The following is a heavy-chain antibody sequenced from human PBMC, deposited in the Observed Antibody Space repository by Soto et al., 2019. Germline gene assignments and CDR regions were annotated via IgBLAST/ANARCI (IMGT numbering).Heavy chain of an antibody. V-gene: IGHV3-13*01. CDR3: ARYHWGTGYYDY. D-gene: IGHD3-9*01. CDR1: GFTFSSYD. J-gene: IGHJ4*02. CDR2: IGTAGDT. Sequence: GGSLRLSCAASGFTFSSYDMHWVRQATGKGLEWVSAIGTAGDTYYPGSVKGRFTISRENAKNSLYLQMNSLRAGDTAVYYCARYHWGTGYYDYWGQGTLVTVSS.